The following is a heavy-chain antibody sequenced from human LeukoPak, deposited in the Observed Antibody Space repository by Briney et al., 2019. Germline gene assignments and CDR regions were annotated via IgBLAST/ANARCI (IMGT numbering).Heavy chain of an antibody. CDR1: GFTFSTCG. V-gene: IGHV3-30*02. CDR2: IRYDGRNK. D-gene: IGHD3-10*01. CDR3: AKKSGFDNAFDI. Sequence: PGGSLRLSCAASGFTFSTCGMHWVRQAPGKGLEWVAFIRYDGRNKYHADSVKGRFTISRDNSKNTLYLQMNSLRAEDTAVYHCAKKSGFDNAFDIWGQGTMVTVSS. J-gene: IGHJ3*02.